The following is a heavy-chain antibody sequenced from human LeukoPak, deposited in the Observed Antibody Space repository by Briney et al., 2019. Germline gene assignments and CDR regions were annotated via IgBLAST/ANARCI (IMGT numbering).Heavy chain of an antibody. V-gene: IGHV3-23*01. CDR3: ARADYGDHSYYYYGMDV. J-gene: IGHJ6*02. CDR2: ISPTTGTT. Sequence: GGSLRLSCAASGFPFSSYAMSWIRKAPGEGLEWLSAISPTTGTTLYADSVKGRFTISRDNSKNTLYLQMNSLRAEDTAVYYCARADYGDHSYYYYGMDVWGQGTTVTVSS. CDR1: GFPFSSYA. D-gene: IGHD4-17*01.